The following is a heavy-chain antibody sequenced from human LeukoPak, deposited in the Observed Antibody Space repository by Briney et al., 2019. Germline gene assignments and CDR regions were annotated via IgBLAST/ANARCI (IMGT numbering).Heavy chain of an antibody. CDR2: IIPIFGTA. Sequence: ASVKVSCKASGGTFSSYAISWVRQAPGQGLEWMGGIIPIFGTANYAQKFQGRVTMTRDTSTSTVYMELSSLRSEDTAVYYCARDRSSSLGYWGQGTLVTVSS. J-gene: IGHJ4*02. CDR1: GGTFSSYA. D-gene: IGHD6-6*01. V-gene: IGHV1-69*05. CDR3: ARDRSSSLGY.